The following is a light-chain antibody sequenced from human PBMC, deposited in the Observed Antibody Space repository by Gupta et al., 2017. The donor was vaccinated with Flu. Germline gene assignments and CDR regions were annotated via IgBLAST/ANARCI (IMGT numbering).Light chain of an antibody. V-gene: IGKV2D-29*01. CDR3: MQSIQRPYT. J-gene: IGKJ2*01. CDR2: EVS. CDR1: QSRLHSDTETH. Sequence: ISCKYSQSRLHSDTETHLYWYLQKPGQPPQLQMYEVSNRFSGVPDRFSGRGSGTDFTQKIGRVEAEDVGVYYCMQSIQRPYTFGQGTKLEIK.